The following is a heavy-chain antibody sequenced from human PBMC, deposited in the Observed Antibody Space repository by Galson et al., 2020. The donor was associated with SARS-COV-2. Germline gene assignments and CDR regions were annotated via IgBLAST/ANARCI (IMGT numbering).Heavy chain of an antibody. CDR3: ARDPGGYYCSSTSCYASGPYGMDV. D-gene: IGHD2-2*01. CDR2: IIPIFGTA. Sequence: SVKVSCKASGGTFSSYAISWVRQAPGQGLEWMGGIIPIFGTANYAQKFQGRVTITADESTSTAYMELSSLRSEDTAVYYCARDPGGYYCSSTSCYASGPYGMDVWCQGTTVTVSS. V-gene: IGHV1-69*13. CDR1: GGTFSSYA. J-gene: IGHJ6*02.